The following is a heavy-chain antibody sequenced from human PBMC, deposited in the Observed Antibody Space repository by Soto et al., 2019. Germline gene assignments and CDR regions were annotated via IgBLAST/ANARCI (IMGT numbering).Heavy chain of an antibody. CDR3: AKDRGRYYDNYPPFEDYYFDY. J-gene: IGHJ4*02. CDR2: ISGSGGST. CDR1: GFTFSSYA. V-gene: IGHV3-23*01. D-gene: IGHD3-9*01. Sequence: GGSLRLSCAASGFTFSSYAMSWVRQAPGKGLEWVSAISGSGGSTYYADSVKGRFTISRDNSKNTLYLQMNSLRAEDTAVYYCAKDRGRYYDNYPPFEDYYFDYWGQGTLVTVSS.